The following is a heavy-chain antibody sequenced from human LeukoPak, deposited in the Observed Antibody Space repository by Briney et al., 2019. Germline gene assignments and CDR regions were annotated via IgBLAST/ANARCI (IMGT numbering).Heavy chain of an antibody. CDR1: GYSFTSYW. V-gene: IGHV5-51*01. CDR3: ARSGYSSSSVGYYYYYYMDV. J-gene: IGHJ6*03. Sequence: KRGESLKISCKGSGYSFTSYWIGWVRQMPGKGLELMGIIYPGDSDTRYSPSFQGQVTISADKSISTAYLQWSSLKASDTAMYYCARSGYSSSSVGYYYYYYMDVWGKGTTVTVSS. CDR2: IYPGDSDT. D-gene: IGHD6-6*01.